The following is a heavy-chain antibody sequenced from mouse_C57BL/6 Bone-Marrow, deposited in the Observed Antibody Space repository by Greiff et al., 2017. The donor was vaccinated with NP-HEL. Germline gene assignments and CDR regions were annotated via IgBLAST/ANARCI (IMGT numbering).Heavy chain of an antibody. CDR2: IYPRSGNT. CDR3: ARHGGYYAMDY. CDR1: GYTFTSYG. V-gene: IGHV1-81*01. J-gene: IGHJ4*01. Sequence: QVQLKESGAELARPGASVKLSCKASGYTFTSYGISWVKQRPGQGLEWIGEIYPRSGNTYYNEKFKGKATLTADKSSSTAYMELRSLTSEDSAVYFCARHGGYYAMDYWGQGTSVTVSS.